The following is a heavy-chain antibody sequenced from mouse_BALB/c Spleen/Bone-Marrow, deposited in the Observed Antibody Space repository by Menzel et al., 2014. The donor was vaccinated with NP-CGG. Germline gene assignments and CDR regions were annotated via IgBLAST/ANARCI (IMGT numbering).Heavy chain of an antibody. CDR3: ARWGNYGDYAMDY. Sequence: QVQLQQSGPELVKPGASVRISCKASGYTFTSYHIHWVKRRPGQGLEWIGWIYPGNVNTKYNEKFKGKATLTADKSSSTAYMQLSSLTSEDSAVYFCARWGNYGDYAMDYWGQGTSVTVSS. J-gene: IGHJ4*01. CDR1: GYTFTSYH. CDR2: IYPGNVNT. V-gene: IGHV1S56*01. D-gene: IGHD2-1*01.